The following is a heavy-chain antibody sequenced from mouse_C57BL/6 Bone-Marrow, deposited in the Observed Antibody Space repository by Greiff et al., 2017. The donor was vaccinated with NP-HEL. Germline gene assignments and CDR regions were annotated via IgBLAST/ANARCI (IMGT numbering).Heavy chain of an antibody. V-gene: IGHV1-81*01. CDR1: GYTFTSYG. J-gene: IGHJ1*03. CDR2: IYPRSGNT. CDR3: ARRLFLVWYFDV. Sequence: VQLQQSGAELARPGASVKLSCKASGYTFTSYGISWVKQRTGQGLEWIGAIYPRSGNTYYNEKFKGKATLTADKSSSTAYMELRSLTSEDSAVYYCARRLFLVWYFDVWGTGTTVTVSS.